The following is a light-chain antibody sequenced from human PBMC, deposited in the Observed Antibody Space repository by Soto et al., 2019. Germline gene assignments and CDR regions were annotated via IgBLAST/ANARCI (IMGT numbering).Light chain of an antibody. CDR3: QSYDSTLSARYV. CDR2: GNN. J-gene: IGLJ1*01. CDR1: SSNIGAGYD. V-gene: IGLV1-40*01. Sequence: QSVLTQPPSVSGAPVQRVTISCTGSSSNIGAGYDVHWYQQRPGTAPKLLIFGNNSRPSGVPDRFSGSKSGTSASLAITGLQAEDEGDYYCQSYDSTLSARYVFGTGTQVTVL.